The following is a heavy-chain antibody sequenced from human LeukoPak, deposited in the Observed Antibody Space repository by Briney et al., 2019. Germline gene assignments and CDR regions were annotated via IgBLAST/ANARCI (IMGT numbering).Heavy chain of an antibody. D-gene: IGHD3-10*01. CDR2: ISSSSSTI. CDR3: AKYGSGFYYYYYMDV. J-gene: IGHJ6*03. CDR1: GFTFSDFA. V-gene: IGHV3-48*01. Sequence: GGSLRLSCAASGFTFSDFAMIWVRQAPGKGLEWVSYISSSSSTIYYADSVKGRFTISRDNAKNSLYLQMNSLRAEDTAVYYCAKYGSGFYYYYYMDVWGKGTTVTVSS.